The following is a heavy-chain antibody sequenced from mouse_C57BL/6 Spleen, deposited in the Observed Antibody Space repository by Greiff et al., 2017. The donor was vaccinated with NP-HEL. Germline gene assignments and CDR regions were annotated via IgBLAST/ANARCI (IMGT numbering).Heavy chain of an antibody. J-gene: IGHJ4*01. V-gene: IGHV5-16*01. D-gene: IGHD2-1*01. Sequence: DVKLVESEGGLVQPGSSMKLSCTASGFTFSDYYMAWVRQVPEKGLEWVANINYDGSSTYYLDSLKSRFIISRDNAKNILYLQMSSLKSEDTATYYCARATRYYAMDYWGQGTSVTVSS. CDR1: GFTFSDYY. CDR3: ARATRYYAMDY. CDR2: INYDGSST.